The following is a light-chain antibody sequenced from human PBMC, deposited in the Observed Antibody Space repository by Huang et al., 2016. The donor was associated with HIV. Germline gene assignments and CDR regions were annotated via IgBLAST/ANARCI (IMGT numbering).Light chain of an antibody. J-gene: IGKJ2*01. CDR3: QQYYNTPYT. CDR1: QGITKS. CDR2: ATS. Sequence: DIQMTQSPSSLSASVGDRVTITCRAGQGITKSLVWYQQKPGKAPKLLLFATSRLERGVPSRFSGSGSGTDFTLTIRSRQTEDFATYYCQQYYNTPYTFGQGTKLEIK. V-gene: IGKV1-NL1*01.